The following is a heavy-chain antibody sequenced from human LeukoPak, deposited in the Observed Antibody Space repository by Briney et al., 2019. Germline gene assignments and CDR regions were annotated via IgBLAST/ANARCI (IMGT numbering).Heavy chain of an antibody. CDR1: GDSISSGSYY. Sequence: PSETLSLTCIVSGDSISSGSYYWTWLRHPTGKGRVWRGCIHTSGNTNYSPSLKIRVTISRDTSKNQFSLRLTSVTAADTSVYYCVRDWNGDYFDYWGQGTLVTVSS. CDR3: VRDWNGDYFDY. CDR2: IHTSGNT. D-gene: IGHD1-1*01. J-gene: IGHJ4*02. V-gene: IGHV4-61*02.